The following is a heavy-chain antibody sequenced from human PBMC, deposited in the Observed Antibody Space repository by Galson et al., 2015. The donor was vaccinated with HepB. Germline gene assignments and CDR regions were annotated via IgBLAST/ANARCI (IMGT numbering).Heavy chain of an antibody. Sequence: SLRLSCAASGFTFSSYAMHWVRQAPGKGLAYVSAINTNGGSTNYASSVKGRFTISRDNSKNTLYLQMGSLRAEDTAVYYCARLYCSGRSCSFDYWGQGTPGHRLL. CDR2: INTNGGST. V-gene: IGHV3-64*01. J-gene: IGHJ4*02. D-gene: IGHD2-15*01. CDR3: ARLYCSGRSCSFDY. CDR1: GFTFSSYA.